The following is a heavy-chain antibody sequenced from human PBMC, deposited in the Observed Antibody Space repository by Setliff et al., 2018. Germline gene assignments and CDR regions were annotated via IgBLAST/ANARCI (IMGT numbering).Heavy chain of an antibody. Sequence: LSLTCAVSGYSISSGYFWGWIRQPPGKGLEWIGSIYHSGKTYYNPSLKSRVTLSVDTSKNQFSLKLSSVTAADTAVYYCARLLAGTGGFFYYGVDVWGQGTAVTVSS. CDR3: ARLLAGTGGFFYYGVDV. CDR1: GYSISSGYF. D-gene: IGHD6-19*01. J-gene: IGHJ6*02. V-gene: IGHV4-38-2*01. CDR2: IYHSGKT.